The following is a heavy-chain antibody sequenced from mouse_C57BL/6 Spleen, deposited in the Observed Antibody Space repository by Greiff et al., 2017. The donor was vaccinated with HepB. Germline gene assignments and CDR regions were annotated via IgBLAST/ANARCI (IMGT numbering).Heavy chain of an antibody. CDR3: TRGDDVYPFAY. CDR1: GYTFTDYE. CDR2: IDPETGGT. Sequence: QVQLQQSGAELVRPGASVTLSCKASGYTFTDYEMHWVKQTPVHGLEWIGAIDPETGGTAYNQKFKGKAILTADKSSTTAYMELRSLTSEDSAVYFCTRGDDVYPFAYWGQGTLVTVSA. D-gene: IGHD2-3*01. V-gene: IGHV1-15*01. J-gene: IGHJ3*01.